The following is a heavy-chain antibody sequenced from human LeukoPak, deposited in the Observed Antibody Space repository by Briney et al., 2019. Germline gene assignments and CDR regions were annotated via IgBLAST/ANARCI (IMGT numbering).Heavy chain of an antibody. CDR1: GYTFTNYD. J-gene: IGHJ5*02. CDR3: ARDDIVGAPVRFDP. V-gene: IGHV1-8*01. Sequence: ASVKVSCKAAGYTFTNYDINWVRQATGQGLEWMGWMNPNSGNTHYAQKFQGRVTMTRNTSISTAYMELSSLRSEDTAVYFCARDDIVGAPVRFDPWGQGTLVTVSS. CDR2: MNPNSGNT. D-gene: IGHD1-26*01.